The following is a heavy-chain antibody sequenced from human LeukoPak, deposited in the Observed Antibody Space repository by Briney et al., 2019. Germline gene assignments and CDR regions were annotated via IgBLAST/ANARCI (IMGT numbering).Heavy chain of an antibody. V-gene: IGHV4-39*07. Sequence: PSETLSLTCTGSGDSINSSNSYWGWVRQPPGKGLEWIATIFYSGSTFYNPSLKSRVTISLDTSKTQFSLRLRSVTAADTAVYYCARVFRFSHFDYWGQGTLVTVSS. J-gene: IGHJ4*02. CDR2: IFYSGST. D-gene: IGHD3-3*01. CDR3: ARVFRFSHFDY. CDR1: GDSINSSNSY.